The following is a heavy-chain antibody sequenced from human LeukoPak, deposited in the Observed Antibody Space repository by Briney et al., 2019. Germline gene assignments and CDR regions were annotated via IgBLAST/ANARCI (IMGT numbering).Heavy chain of an antibody. CDR2: INHSGST. V-gene: IGHV4-34*01. CDR1: GGSFSGYY. CDR3: ARYLRRPYYFDY. Sequence: SETLSLTCAVYGGSFSGYYWSWIRQPPGKGLERIGEINHSGSTNYNPSLKSRVTISVDTSKNQFSLKLSSVTAADTAVYYCARYLRRPYYFDYWGQGTLVTVSS. J-gene: IGHJ4*02.